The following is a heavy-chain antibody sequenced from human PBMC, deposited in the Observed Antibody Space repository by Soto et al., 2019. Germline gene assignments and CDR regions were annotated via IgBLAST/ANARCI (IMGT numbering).Heavy chain of an antibody. CDR3: ARRTSSWSFDY. J-gene: IGHJ4*02. CDR1: GFTFSSYA. V-gene: IGHV3-23*01. Sequence: EVQLLESGGGLVQPGGSLRLSCAASGFTFSSYAMSWVRQAPGKGLEWVSAISGSGGSTYYADSVKGRFTFYRDNSKNTLSLQMNSLRAEDTAVYYCARRTSSWSFDYWGQGTLVTVSS. CDR2: ISGSGGST. D-gene: IGHD6-13*01.